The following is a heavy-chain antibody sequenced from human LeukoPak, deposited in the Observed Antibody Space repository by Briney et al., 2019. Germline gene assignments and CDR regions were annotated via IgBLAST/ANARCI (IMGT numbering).Heavy chain of an antibody. V-gene: IGHV3-30*18. CDR1: GFTFSSYG. Sequence: GGSLRLSCAASGFTFSSYGMHWVRQAPGKGLEWVAVISYDGSNKYYADSVKGRFTISRDNSKNTLYLQMNSLRTDDTAVYYCAKFWTGVAATPAYWGQGTLVTVSS. J-gene: IGHJ4*02. D-gene: IGHD2-15*01. CDR2: ISYDGSNK. CDR3: AKFWTGVAATPAY.